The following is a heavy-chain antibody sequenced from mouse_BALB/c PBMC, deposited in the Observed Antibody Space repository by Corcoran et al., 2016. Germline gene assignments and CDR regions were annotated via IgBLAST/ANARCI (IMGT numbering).Heavy chain of an antibody. CDR1: GYSFTSYY. Sequence: QVQLQQSGPELVKPGASVKISCKASGYSFTSYYIHWVKQRPGQGLEWIGWIFPGSGNTKYNEKFKVKATLTADTSSSTAYMQLSSLTSEDSAVYFCARRDGSSLMDYWGQGTSVTVSS. V-gene: IGHV1-66*01. CDR3: ARRDGSSLMDY. D-gene: IGHD1-1*01. CDR2: IFPGSGNT. J-gene: IGHJ4*01.